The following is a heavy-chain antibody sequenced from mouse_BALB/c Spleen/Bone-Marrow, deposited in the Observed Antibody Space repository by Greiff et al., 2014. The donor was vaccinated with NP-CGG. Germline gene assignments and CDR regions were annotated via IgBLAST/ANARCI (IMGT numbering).Heavy chain of an antibody. CDR1: GYTFTDYI. V-gene: IGHV1-77*01. J-gene: IGHJ3*01. CDR3: ARRKNVWFAY. Sequence: VQRVESGPELVKPGASVKMSCKASGYTFTDYIIGWVKQRVGQGLEWIGEIYPGTGSTYYNEKFKGKATLTADKSSNIAYMQLSSLTSEDSAVYFCARRKNVWFAYWGQGTLVTVSA. CDR2: IYPGTGST.